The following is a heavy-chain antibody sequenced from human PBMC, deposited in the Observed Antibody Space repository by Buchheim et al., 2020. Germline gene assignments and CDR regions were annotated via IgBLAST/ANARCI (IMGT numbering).Heavy chain of an antibody. J-gene: IGHJ4*02. D-gene: IGHD1-1*01. Sequence: EVQLLESGGGLVQPGGSLRLSCAASGFTFSTYAMNWVRQAPGKGLEWVSGISDDGRNTVYADSVKGRFTISRDNSKDPLYLPMNSLRAEDTAVYHCVKLSGASVRSSDYFNYWGRGTL. V-gene: IGHV3-23*01. CDR1: GFTFSTYA. CDR3: VKLSGASVRSSDYFNY. CDR2: ISDDGRNT.